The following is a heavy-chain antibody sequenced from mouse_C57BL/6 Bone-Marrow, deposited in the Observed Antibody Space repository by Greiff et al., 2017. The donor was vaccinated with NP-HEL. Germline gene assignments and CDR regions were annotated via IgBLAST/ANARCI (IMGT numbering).Heavy chain of an antibody. CDR1: GYAFSSSW. J-gene: IGHJ2*01. D-gene: IGHD1-1*01. V-gene: IGHV1-82*01. CDR2: IYPGDGDT. Sequence: VQLQESGPELVKPGASVKISCKASGYAFSSSWMNWVKQRPGKGLEWIGRIYPGDGDTNYNGKFKGKATLTADKSSSTAYMQLSSLTSEDSAVYFCANYYGSSYYWGQGTTLTVSS. CDR3: ANYYGSSYY.